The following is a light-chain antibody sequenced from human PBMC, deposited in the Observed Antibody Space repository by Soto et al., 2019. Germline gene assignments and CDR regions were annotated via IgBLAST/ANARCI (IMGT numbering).Light chain of an antibody. CDR3: QQYGSSRWT. V-gene: IGKV3-20*01. Sequence: EIVLTQSPGTLSLSPGERATLSCRASQSVSGSYLAWYQQRPGQAPRLLIYGASSRATGIPDRFSGSGSGTDFTLTITRLEPDDFAVYYCQQYGSSRWTFGLGTKVEIK. CDR2: GAS. CDR1: QSVSGSY. J-gene: IGKJ1*01.